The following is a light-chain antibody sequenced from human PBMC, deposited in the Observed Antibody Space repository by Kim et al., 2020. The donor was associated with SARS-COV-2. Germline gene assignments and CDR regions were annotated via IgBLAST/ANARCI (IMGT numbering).Light chain of an antibody. CDR1: QSVSSK. Sequence: EILLTLSSATLSVSPGGRVTLSCRASQSVSSKLIWYQQKRGQAPRLLIFGAYTRATGIPARCSGSGSGTEFTLTISSLQSEDFAVYYCQEHNNCPYTFGQGTKLEI. CDR3: QEHNNCPYT. CDR2: GAY. V-gene: IGKV3-15*01. J-gene: IGKJ2*01.